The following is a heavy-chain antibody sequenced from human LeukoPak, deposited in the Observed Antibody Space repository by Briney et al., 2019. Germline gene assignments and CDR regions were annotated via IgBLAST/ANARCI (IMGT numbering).Heavy chain of an antibody. D-gene: IGHD2-2*02. Sequence: ASVKVSCKVSGCTLTELSMHWVRQAPGKGLEWMGGFDPEDGETIYAQKFQGRVTMTEDTSTDTAYMELSSLRSEDTAVYYCATGYRRDYYYYGMDVWGQGTTVTVSS. CDR3: ATGYRRDYYYYGMDV. J-gene: IGHJ6*02. CDR2: FDPEDGET. CDR1: GCTLTELS. V-gene: IGHV1-24*01.